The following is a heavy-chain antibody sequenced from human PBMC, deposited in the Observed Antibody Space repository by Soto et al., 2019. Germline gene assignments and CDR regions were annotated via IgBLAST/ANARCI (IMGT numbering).Heavy chain of an antibody. J-gene: IGHJ3*02. CDR3: ARGYYYDSTLGAFDI. D-gene: IGHD3-22*01. CDR1: GGSISSSTYY. V-gene: IGHV4-39*07. CDR2: IYYSGRT. Sequence: SETLSLTCTVSGGSISSSTYYWGWIRQPPGKGLEWIASIYYSGRTHYNPSLESRVTISVDTSKNLFSLRSEDTAVYYCARGYYYDSTLGAFDIWGQGTMVTVSS.